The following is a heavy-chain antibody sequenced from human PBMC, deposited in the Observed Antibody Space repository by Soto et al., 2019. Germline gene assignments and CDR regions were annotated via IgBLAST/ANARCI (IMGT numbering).Heavy chain of an antibody. CDR2: ISGSGGST. CDR1: GFTFSSYA. J-gene: IGHJ4*02. D-gene: IGHD5-18*01. Sequence: GGSLRLSCAASGFTFSSYAMSWVRQAPGKGLEWVSAISGSGGSTYYADSVKGRFTISRDNSKNTLYLQMNSLRAEDTAVYYCAKGALDTAMVSLAEANYWGQGTLVTVSS. V-gene: IGHV3-23*01. CDR3: AKGALDTAMVSLAEANY.